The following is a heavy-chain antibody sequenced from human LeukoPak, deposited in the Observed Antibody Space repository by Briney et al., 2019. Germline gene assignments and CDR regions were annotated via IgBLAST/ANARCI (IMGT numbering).Heavy chain of an antibody. CDR3: AKGPRGDLAEYFQH. J-gene: IGHJ1*01. Sequence: GGSLRLSCAASGFTFDGYAMHWVRQAPGKGLEWVSGISWNSGSIGYADSVKGRFTISRDNAKNSLYLQMNSLRAEDTALYYCAKGPRGDLAEYFQHWGQGTLVTVSS. V-gene: IGHV3-9*01. CDR2: ISWNSGSI. CDR1: GFTFDGYA. D-gene: IGHD3-10*01.